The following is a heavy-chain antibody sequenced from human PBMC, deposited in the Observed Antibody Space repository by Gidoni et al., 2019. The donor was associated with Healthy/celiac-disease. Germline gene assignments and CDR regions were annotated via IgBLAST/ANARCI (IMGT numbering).Heavy chain of an antibody. V-gene: IGHV4-59*01. J-gene: IGHJ3*02. Sequence: QVQLQESGPGLVKPSETLSLTCTVSGGSISSYYWSWIRQPPGKGLEWIGDIHYSGRNNYHPSLKSRVTISVDTSKNQFSLKLSSVTAADTAVYYCAREVAGTSYCGGDCYKYYDAFDIWGQGTMVTVSS. D-gene: IGHD2-21*01. CDR3: AREVAGTSYCGGDCYKYYDAFDI. CDR1: GGSISSYY. CDR2: IHYSGRN.